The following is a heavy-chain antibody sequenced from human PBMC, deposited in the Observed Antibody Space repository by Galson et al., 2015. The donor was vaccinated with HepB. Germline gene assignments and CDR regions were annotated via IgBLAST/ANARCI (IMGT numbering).Heavy chain of an antibody. D-gene: IGHD6-13*01. V-gene: IGHV3-23*01. J-gene: IGHJ6*03. CDR2: ISGSGGST. CDR3: ARIVRGRIAAAGYYYYYYMDV. Sequence: CAASGSTFSSYAMSWVRQAPGKGLEWVSAISGSGGSTYYADSVKGRFTISRDNSKNTLYLQMNSLRAEDTAVYYCARIVRGRIAAAGYYYYYYMDVWGKGTTVTVSS. CDR1: GSTFSSYA.